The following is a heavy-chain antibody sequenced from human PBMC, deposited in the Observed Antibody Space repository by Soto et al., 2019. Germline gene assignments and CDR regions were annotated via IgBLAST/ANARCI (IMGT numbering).Heavy chain of an antibody. CDR3: AKNGQPPYYYYGMDV. Sequence: QGQLVQSGAEVKKPGASVKVSCKASGYTFTRYGTSWVRQAPGQGLEWMGWISGYNGDTNYAQKFQGRVTMTIDTSTLTTYMELRSLTSDDTAVYYCAKNGQPPYYYYGMDVWGQVTTVTVSS. V-gene: IGHV1-18*01. D-gene: IGHD2-8*01. J-gene: IGHJ6*02. CDR2: ISGYNGDT. CDR1: GYTFTRYG.